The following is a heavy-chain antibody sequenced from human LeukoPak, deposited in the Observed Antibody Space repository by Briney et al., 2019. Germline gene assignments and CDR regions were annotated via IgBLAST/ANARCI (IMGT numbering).Heavy chain of an antibody. V-gene: IGHV3-21*01. CDR3: ARERPSIEVVVAATLDY. CDR1: GFTFSSYT. Sequence: PGGSLRLSCAASGFTFSSYTMNWVRQAPGKGLEWVSSISSSSSYIYYADSVKGRFTISRDNAKNSLYLQMNSLRAEDTAVYYCARERPSIEVVVAATLDYWGQGTLVTVSS. CDR2: ISSSSSYI. J-gene: IGHJ4*02. D-gene: IGHD2-15*01.